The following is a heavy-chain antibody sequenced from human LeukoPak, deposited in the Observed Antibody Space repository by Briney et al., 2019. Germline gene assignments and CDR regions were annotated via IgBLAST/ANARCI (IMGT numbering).Heavy chain of an antibody. J-gene: IGHJ3*02. D-gene: IGHD2-2*01. V-gene: IGHV4-59*08. Sequence: SETLSLTCTVSGGSISSYYWSWIRQPPGKGLEWIGYIYYSGSTNYNPSLKSRVTISVDTSKNQFSLRLSSVTAADTAVYYCARASYCSSTSCSSGAFDIWGQGTMVIVSS. CDR2: IYYSGST. CDR3: ARASYCSSTSCSSGAFDI. CDR1: GGSISSYY.